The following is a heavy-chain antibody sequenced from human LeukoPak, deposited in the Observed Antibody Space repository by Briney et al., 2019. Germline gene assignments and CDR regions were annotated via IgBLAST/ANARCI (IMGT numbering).Heavy chain of an antibody. CDR3: AKGRVGANGYYYCGMDV. D-gene: IGHD1-26*01. CDR2: ISYDGSNK. V-gene: IGHV3-30*18. J-gene: IGHJ6*02. CDR1: GFTFSSFS. Sequence: PGSSLRLSCAATGFTFSSFSKHWVRQAPGKGLEWVAVISYDGSNKYYADSVKGRFTISRDNSKNTLYLQMNSLRTEDTAVYYCAKGRVGANGYYYCGMDVWGQGTTVSVSS.